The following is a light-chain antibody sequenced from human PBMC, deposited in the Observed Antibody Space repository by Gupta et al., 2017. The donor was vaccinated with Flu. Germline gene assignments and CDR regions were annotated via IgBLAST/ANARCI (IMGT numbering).Light chain of an antibody. V-gene: IGKV1-9*01. CDR2: AAS. CDR1: QGISSY. Sequence: PSFLSASVGERVTITCRASQGISSYLGWYQQKPGKAPKLLIYAASNLQSGVPSRFSGSGSGRQFTLTIRSLQPEDFATYFCQQVNSYPYTFGQGTKLEIK. J-gene: IGKJ2*01. CDR3: QQVNSYPYT.